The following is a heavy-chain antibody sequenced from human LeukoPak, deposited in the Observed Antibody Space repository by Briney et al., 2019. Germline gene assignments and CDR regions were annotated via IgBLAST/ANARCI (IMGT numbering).Heavy chain of an antibody. Sequence: PSETLSLTCTVYGGSFSGYYWSWIRQPPGKGLEWIGEINHSGSTNYNPSLKSRATISVDTSKNQFSLKLSSVTAADTAVYYCARAMVYANYYYYGMDVWGQGTTVTVSS. CDR3: ARAMVYANYYYYGMDV. D-gene: IGHD2-8*01. CDR1: GGSFSGYY. V-gene: IGHV4-34*01. CDR2: INHSGST. J-gene: IGHJ6*02.